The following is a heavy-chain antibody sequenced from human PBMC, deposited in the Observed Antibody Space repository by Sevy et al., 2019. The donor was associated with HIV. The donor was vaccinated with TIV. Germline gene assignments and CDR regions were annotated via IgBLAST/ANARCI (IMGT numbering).Heavy chain of an antibody. CDR3: ARQRYYDFWSGYLGFDP. CDR2: IIPIFGTA. V-gene: IGHV1-69*13. D-gene: IGHD3-3*01. J-gene: IGHJ5*02. Sequence: ASVKVSCKASGGTFSSYAISWVRQAPGQGLEWMGGIIPIFGTANYAQKFQGRVTITAGESTSTAYMELSSLRSEDTAVYYCARQRYYDFWSGYLGFDPWGQGTLVTVSS. CDR1: GGTFSSYA.